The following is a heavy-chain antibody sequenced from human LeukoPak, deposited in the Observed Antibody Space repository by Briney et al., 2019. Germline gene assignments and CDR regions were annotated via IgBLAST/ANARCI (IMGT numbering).Heavy chain of an antibody. Sequence: GASVKVSCKASGYTFTSYDINWVRQAPGQGLEWMGRIIPILGIANYAQKFQGRVTITADKSTSTAYMELSSLRSEDTAVYYCARDPLCSGGSCYLTYYFDYWGQGTLVTVSS. CDR3: ARDPLCSGGSCYLTYYFDY. D-gene: IGHD2-15*01. CDR2: IIPILGIA. V-gene: IGHV1-69*04. J-gene: IGHJ4*02. CDR1: GYTFTSYD.